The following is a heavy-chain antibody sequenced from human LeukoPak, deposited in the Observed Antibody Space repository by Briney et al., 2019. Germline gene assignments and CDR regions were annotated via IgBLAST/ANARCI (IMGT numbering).Heavy chain of an antibody. J-gene: IGHJ3*02. D-gene: IGHD3-9*01. CDR1: GGSISSGSYY. Sequence: SETLSLTCTVSGGSISSGSYYWSWIRQPAGKGLEWIGRIYTSGSTNYNPSLKSRVTISVDTSKNQFSLKLSSVTAADTAVYYCARGGYFDNPFDIWGQGTMVTVSS. CDR2: IYTSGST. CDR3: ARGGYFDNPFDI. V-gene: IGHV4-61*02.